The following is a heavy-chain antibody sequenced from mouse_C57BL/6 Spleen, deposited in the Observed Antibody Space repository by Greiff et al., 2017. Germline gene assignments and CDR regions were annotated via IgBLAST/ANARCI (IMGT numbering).Heavy chain of an antibody. CDR2: IHPNSGST. CDR3: ATHPLGGCSYWDD. Sequence: QVQLQQPGAELVKPGASVKLSCKASGYTFTSYWMHWVKQRPGQGLEWIGMIHPNSGSTNYNEKFKSKATLTVDKSSSTAYMQLSSLTSEDSAVYYWATHPLGGCSYWDDWGKGTTLTVSS. J-gene: IGHJ2*01. V-gene: IGHV1-64*01. D-gene: IGHD2-12*01. CDR1: GYTFTSYW.